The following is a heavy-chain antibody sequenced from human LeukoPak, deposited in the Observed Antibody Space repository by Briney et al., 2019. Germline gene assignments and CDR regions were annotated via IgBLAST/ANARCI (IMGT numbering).Heavy chain of an antibody. CDR1: GGSFSAYY. V-gene: IGHV4-34*01. D-gene: IGHD1-14*01. CDR2: INHSGST. Sequence: SETLSLTCAVSGGSFSAYYWTWIRQPPGKGLEWIGEINHSGSTNYNPSLKSRVTISVDTSKNQFSLKLSSVTAADTAVYYCARGFNPELNFDYWGQGTLVTVSS. J-gene: IGHJ4*02. CDR3: ARGFNPELNFDY.